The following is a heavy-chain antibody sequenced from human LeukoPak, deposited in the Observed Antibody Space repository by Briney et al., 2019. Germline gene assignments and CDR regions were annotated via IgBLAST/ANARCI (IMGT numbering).Heavy chain of an antibody. CDR2: IYYSGST. J-gene: IGHJ4*02. V-gene: IGHV4-31*03. Sequence: PSETLSLTCTFSVGSISSGGYSWSWIRHHPGKGLEWIGYIYYSGSTYYNPSLKSRVTISVDTSKNQFSLKLSSVTAADTAVYYCAREDSYGYSTLDYWGQGTLVTVSS. D-gene: IGHD5-18*01. CDR3: AREDSYGYSTLDY. CDR1: VGSISSGGYS.